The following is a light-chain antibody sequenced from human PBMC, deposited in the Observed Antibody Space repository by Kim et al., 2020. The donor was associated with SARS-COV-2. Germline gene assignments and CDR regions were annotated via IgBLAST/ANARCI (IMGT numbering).Light chain of an antibody. CDR1: KLGDKY. V-gene: IGLV3-1*01. CDR2: QYN. J-gene: IGLJ1*01. Sequence: SVSPGQAATITCSGNKLGDKYACWYQHKPGQSPVLIIYQYNKRPSGIPERFSGSNSEDTATLTIGGTQAMDEADYYCQAWDSSTAVFGTGTKVTVL. CDR3: QAWDSSTAV.